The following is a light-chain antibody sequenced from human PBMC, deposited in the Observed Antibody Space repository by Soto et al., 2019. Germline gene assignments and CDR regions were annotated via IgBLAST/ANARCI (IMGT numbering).Light chain of an antibody. V-gene: IGLV2-18*02. Sequence: QSVLTQPPSVSGSPGQSVTISCTGTSSDVGSYNRVSWYQQPPGTAPKLMIYEVSNRPSGVPDRFSGSKSGNTASLTISELQAEDEADYYCSSYTSSSTYVFGTGTKVT. J-gene: IGLJ1*01. CDR1: SSDVGSYNR. CDR3: SSYTSSSTYV. CDR2: EVS.